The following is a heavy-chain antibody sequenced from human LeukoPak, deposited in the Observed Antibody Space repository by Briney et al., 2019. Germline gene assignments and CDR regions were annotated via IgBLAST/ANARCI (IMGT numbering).Heavy chain of an antibody. Sequence: GESLKISCKGSGYSFTSYWIGWVRQMPGKSLEWMGIIYPGDSDTRYSPSFQGQVTISADKSISTAYLQWSSLKASDTAMYYCARKDYGDYSAEYFQHWGQGTLVTVSS. CDR1: GYSFTSYW. CDR3: ARKDYGDYSAEYFQH. V-gene: IGHV5-51*01. CDR2: IYPGDSDT. D-gene: IGHD4-17*01. J-gene: IGHJ1*01.